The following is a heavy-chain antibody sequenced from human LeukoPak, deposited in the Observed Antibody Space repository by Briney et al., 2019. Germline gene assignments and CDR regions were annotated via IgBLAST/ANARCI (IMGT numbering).Heavy chain of an antibody. J-gene: IGHJ3*02. CDR1: GFTFSSYA. CDR2: ISGSGVST. D-gene: IGHD2-2*01. CDR3: AKDYRYCTSTSCYGDDAFDI. Sequence: GGSLRLSCAASGFTFSSYAMTWVRQAPGKGLEWVSAISGSGVSTYYADSVKGRFTISRDNSKNTVYLQMSRLRAEDTAVYYCAKDYRYCTSTSCYGDDAFDIWGQGTMVTVSS. V-gene: IGHV3-23*01.